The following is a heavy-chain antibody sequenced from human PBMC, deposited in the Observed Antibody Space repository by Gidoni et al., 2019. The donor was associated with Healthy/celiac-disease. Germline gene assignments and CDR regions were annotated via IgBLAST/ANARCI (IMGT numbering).Heavy chain of an antibody. CDR1: GFTFSSYG. V-gene: IGHV3-33*01. J-gene: IGHJ6*02. D-gene: IGHD2-2*01. CDR2: IWYDGSNK. CDR3: ARWQVVPLRAYYYYYGMDV. Sequence: QVQLVESGGGVVQPGRSLRLSCAASGFTFSSYGMHWVRQAPGKGLEWVAVIWYDGSNKYYADSVKGRFTISRDNSKNTLYLQMNSLRAEDTAVYYCARWQVVPLRAYYYYYGMDVWGQGTTVTVSS.